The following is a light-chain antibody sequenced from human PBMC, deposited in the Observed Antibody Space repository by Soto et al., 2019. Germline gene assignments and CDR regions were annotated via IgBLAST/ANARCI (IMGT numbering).Light chain of an antibody. Sequence: EIVLTQSAGTLALSPGERATLSCRASQSVSSSYLAWYQQKPGQAPRLLIYGASSRATGIPDRFSGSGSGTDFTLTISTLEPEDFAVYYCQQYGSSPLTFGGRTKVEIK. CDR1: QSVSSSY. J-gene: IGKJ4*01. V-gene: IGKV3-20*01. CDR2: GAS. CDR3: QQYGSSPLT.